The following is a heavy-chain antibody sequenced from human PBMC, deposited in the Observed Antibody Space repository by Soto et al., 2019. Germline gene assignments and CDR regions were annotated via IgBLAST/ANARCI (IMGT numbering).Heavy chain of an antibody. CDR3: AKSYCVDYDHRLLFDN. D-gene: IGHD4-17*01. CDR1: GFPFSGYA. Sequence: EVQLLESGGGLVQPGGSLRLSCAASGFPFSGYAINWVRQAPGKGLEWVSIISGSGSSTNYADSVKGRFTISRDNASDTVYLQMNSLRAEDTAVYYCAKSYCVDYDHRLLFDNWGQGTLVTVSS. CDR2: ISGSGSST. V-gene: IGHV3-23*01. J-gene: IGHJ4*02.